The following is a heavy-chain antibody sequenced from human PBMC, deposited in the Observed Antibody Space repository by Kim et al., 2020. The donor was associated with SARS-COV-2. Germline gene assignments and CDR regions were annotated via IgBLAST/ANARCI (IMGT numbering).Heavy chain of an antibody. J-gene: IGHJ4*02. CDR3: AKERNRGSGSYYKIFGEGYFDY. CDR1: GFTFSSYG. CDR2: ISYDGSNK. D-gene: IGHD3-10*01. Sequence: GGSLRLSCAASGFTFSSYGMHWVRQAPGKGLEWVAVISYDGSNKYYADSVKGRFTISRDNSKNTLYLQMNSLRAEDTAVYYCAKERNRGSGSYYKIFGEGYFDYWGQGTLVTVSS. V-gene: IGHV3-30*18.